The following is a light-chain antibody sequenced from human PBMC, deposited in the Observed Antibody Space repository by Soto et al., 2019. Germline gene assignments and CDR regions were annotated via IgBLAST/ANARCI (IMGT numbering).Light chain of an antibody. CDR3: QQSYTTPIT. Sequence: DIQLTQSPSSLSASVGDRVTITCRASDAITTYLSWFQQKPGKAPKLLVYGASSLQSGVPSRFSGSGSGTEFTLTISSLQSEDFATYYCQQSYTTPITFGQGTRLEIK. CDR2: GAS. J-gene: IGKJ5*01. CDR1: DAITTY. V-gene: IGKV1-39*01.